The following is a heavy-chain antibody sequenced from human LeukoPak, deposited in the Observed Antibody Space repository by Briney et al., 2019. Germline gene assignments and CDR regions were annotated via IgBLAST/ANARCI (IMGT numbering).Heavy chain of an antibody. D-gene: IGHD6-13*01. V-gene: IGHV4-34*01. J-gene: IGHJ6*02. CDR1: GGSFNDYY. CDR2: IRHSGST. Sequence: SETLSLTCDVSGGSFNDYYWSWIRQAPGKGLEWIGEIRHSGSTNYNPSLKGRVTVSVDTSKNQFSLKLSSVTAADTAVYYCARPAYSSSWKTYYYYGMDVWGQGTTVTVSS. CDR3: ARPAYSSSWKTYYYYGMDV.